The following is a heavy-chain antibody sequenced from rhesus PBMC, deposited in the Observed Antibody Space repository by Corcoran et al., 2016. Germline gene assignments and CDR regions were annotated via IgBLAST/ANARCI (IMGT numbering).Heavy chain of an antibody. V-gene: IGHV4-122*02. CDR1: GFTFRDHY. Sequence: LHGGGGGLVQPGGPLGLSCAAPGFTFRDHYMDWVPQPPGKGPEWIGYISYSGSTSYNPSLKSRVTISRDTSKNQFSLKLSSVTAADTAVYYCAREYSGSWNRAFDFWGQGLRVTVSS. D-gene: IGHD6-25*01. J-gene: IGHJ3*01. CDR2: ISYSGST. CDR3: AREYSGSWNRAFDF.